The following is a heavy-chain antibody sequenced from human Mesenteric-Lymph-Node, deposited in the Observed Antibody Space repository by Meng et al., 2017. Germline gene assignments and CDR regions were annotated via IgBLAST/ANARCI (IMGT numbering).Heavy chain of an antibody. CDR1: GSSSSNDV. CDR3: AKSLYYYYSRGYQPLDY. V-gene: IGHV3-23*01. J-gene: IGHJ4*02. CDR2: ISDSGDST. Sequence: SLIFSCAASGSSSSNDVMTWVRQAPGKRLEWVSIISDSGDSTYYAASMKGRFTISRDNSRNTLHLQMNSLRVEDTAIYYCAKSLYYYYSRGYQPLDYWGQGTLVTVSS. D-gene: IGHD3-22*01.